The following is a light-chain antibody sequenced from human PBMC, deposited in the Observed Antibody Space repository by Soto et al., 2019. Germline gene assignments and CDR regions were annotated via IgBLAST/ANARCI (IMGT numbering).Light chain of an antibody. CDR3: SSYTSSSLYV. J-gene: IGLJ1*01. CDR1: SSDVGGYSY. CDR2: DVS. V-gene: IGLV2-14*01. Sequence: ALTRPASVSGSPGQSITISCTGTSSDVGGYSYVSWYQQLPGKAPKLMIYDVSDRPSGVSNRFSGSKSGNTASLTISGLQAEDEADYYCSSYTSSSLYVFGTGTKVTVL.